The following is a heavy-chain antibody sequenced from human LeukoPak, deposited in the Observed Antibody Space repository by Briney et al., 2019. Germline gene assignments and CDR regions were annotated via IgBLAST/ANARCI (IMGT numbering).Heavy chain of an antibody. CDR3: TTPPYGDYEGAFDI. Sequence: GGSLRLSCAASGFTFSNAWMSWVRQAPGKGLEWVGRIKSKTEGGTTDYAAPVKGRFTISRDDSKNTLYLQMNSLKTEDTAVYYCTTPPYGDYEGAFDIWGQGTMVTVSS. J-gene: IGHJ3*02. D-gene: IGHD4-17*01. CDR2: IKSKTEGGTT. CDR1: GFTFSNAW. V-gene: IGHV3-15*01.